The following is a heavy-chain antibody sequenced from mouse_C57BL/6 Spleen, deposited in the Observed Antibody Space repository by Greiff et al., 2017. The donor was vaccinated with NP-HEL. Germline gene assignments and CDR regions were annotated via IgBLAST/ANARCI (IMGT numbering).Heavy chain of an antibody. CDR1: GYTFTSYW. CDR2: INPSNGGT. Sequence: QVQLKQPGTELVKPGASVKLSCKASGYTFTSYWMHWVKQRPGQGLEWIGNINPSNGGTNYNEKFKSKATLTVDKSSSTAYMQLSSLTSEDSAVDYWAREPSFITTVVATDYWGQGTTLTVSS. D-gene: IGHD1-1*01. J-gene: IGHJ2*01. CDR3: AREPSFITTVVATDY. V-gene: IGHV1-53*01.